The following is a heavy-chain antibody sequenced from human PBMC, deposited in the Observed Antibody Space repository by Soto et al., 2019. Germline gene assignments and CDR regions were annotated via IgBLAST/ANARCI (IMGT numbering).Heavy chain of an antibody. J-gene: IGHJ4*02. Sequence: PGGSLRLSCAVSGYTFGSYAMHWVRQAPGKGLEWVAVISYDGSNKYYADSVRGRFTISRDNSNNTLFLQMNSLRGEDTAVYYCARVYLWGQGTQVTVSS. V-gene: IGHV3-30*04. CDR3: ARVYL. CDR2: ISYDGSNK. CDR1: GYTFGSYA.